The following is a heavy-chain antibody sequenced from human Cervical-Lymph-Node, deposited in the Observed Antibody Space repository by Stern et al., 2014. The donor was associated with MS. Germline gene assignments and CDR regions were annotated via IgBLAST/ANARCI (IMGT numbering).Heavy chain of an antibody. CDR1: GGTFSSYA. D-gene: IGHD6-19*01. Sequence: MQLVESGAEVKKPGSSVKVSCKASGGTFSSYAISWVRQAPGQGLEWMGGIIPILGTANYAQKFQGRVTITADKSTSTAYMELSSLRSEDTAVYYCARGELHSSGWYYYYYGMDVWGQGTTVTVSS. V-gene: IGHV1-69*06. CDR3: ARGELHSSGWYYYYYGMDV. CDR2: IIPILGTA. J-gene: IGHJ6*02.